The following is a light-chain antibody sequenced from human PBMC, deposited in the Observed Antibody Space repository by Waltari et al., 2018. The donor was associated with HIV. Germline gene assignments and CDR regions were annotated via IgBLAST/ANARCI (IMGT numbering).Light chain of an antibody. V-gene: IGLV2-8*01. CDR3: SSYAGSNNLL. J-gene: IGLJ2*01. CDR2: DVS. CDR1: RSDVGGYNY. Sequence: QSALTQPPSASGSPGQSVTISCTGARSDVGGYNYVSWYQQYPGKAPKLMIYDVSKRPSGVPDRFSGSKSGNTASLTVSGLQAEDEADYYCSSYAGSNNLLFGGGTKVTVL.